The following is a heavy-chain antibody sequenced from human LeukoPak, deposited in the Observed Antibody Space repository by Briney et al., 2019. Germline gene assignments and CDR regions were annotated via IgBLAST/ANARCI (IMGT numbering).Heavy chain of an antibody. Sequence: TGGSLRLSCTASGFTFGDYAMSWFRQAPGKGLEWVGFIRSKAYGGTTEYAASVKGRFTISRDDSKSIAYLQMNSLKTEDTAMYYCTRDRSSYYYDSSGYSYWGQGTLVTVSS. CDR3: TRDRSSYYYDSSGYSY. D-gene: IGHD3-22*01. J-gene: IGHJ4*02. V-gene: IGHV3-49*03. CDR1: GFTFGDYA. CDR2: IRSKAYGGTT.